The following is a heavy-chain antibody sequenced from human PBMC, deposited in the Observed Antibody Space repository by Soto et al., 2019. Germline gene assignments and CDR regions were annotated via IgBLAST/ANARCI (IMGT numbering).Heavy chain of an antibody. CDR3: ARDIPAAGPRRFDP. D-gene: IGHD6-13*01. V-gene: IGHV4-59*01. CDR1: GGYISTYY. CDR2: IYYSGST. Sequence: SSETLSLTSTVSGGYISTYYASWIRQPPGKGLEWIGYIYYSGSTNYNPSLKSRVTISVDTSKNQFSLKLSSVTAADTAMYYCARDIPAAGPRRFDPWGQGTLVTVSS. J-gene: IGHJ5*02.